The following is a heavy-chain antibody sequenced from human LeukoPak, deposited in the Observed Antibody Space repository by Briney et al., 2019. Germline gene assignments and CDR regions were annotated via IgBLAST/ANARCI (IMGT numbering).Heavy chain of an antibody. CDR1: RHTFTSSV. Sequence: ASVNPSCNASRHTFTSSVTSSVPQAPGHQLKCTGWISAYNGNTNYAQKLQGRVTLTTDTSTSTAYMELRSLRSDDTALYYCAREGELERYLDYWGQGTLVTVSS. D-gene: IGHD1-1*01. CDR2: ISAYNGNT. J-gene: IGHJ4*02. V-gene: IGHV1-18*01. CDR3: AREGELERYLDY.